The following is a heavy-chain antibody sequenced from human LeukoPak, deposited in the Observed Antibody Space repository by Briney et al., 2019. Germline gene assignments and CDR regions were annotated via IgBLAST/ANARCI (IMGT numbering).Heavy chain of an antibody. CDR1: GGSISSYY. J-gene: IGHJ5*02. CDR2: IYTSGST. CDR3: ARGGSSWYGDWFDP. V-gene: IGHV4-4*07. Sequence: SETLSLTCAVSGGSISSYYWSWIRQPAGKGLEWIGRIYTSGSTNYNPSLKSRVTMSVDTSKNQFSLKLSSVTAADTAVYYCARGGSSWYGDWFDPWGQGTLVTVSS. D-gene: IGHD6-13*01.